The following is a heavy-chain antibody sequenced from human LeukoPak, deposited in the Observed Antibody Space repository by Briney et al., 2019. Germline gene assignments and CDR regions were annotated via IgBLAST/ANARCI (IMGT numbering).Heavy chain of an antibody. CDR2: ISWNSGGI. J-gene: IGHJ4*02. CDR1: GFTFDDYA. V-gene: IGHV3-9*01. D-gene: IGHD5-12*01. Sequence: GGSLRLSCAASGFTFDDYAMHWVRHAPGKGLEWVSGISWNSGGIGYADSVKGRFTISRDNAKNSLYLQMNSLRAEDTALYYCAKDRDGGYDSFDYWGQGTLVTVSS. CDR3: AKDRDGGYDSFDY.